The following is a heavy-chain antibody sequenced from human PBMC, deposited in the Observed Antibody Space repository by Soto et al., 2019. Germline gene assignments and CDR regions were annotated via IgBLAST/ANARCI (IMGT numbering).Heavy chain of an antibody. Sequence: GESLKISCKGSGYSFTIYWIGWVRQMPGKGLEWMGIIYPGDSDTRYSPSFQGQVTISADKSISTAYLQWSSLKASDTAMYYCARHGQLPYYYYGMDVWGQGTTVTVSS. V-gene: IGHV5-51*01. CDR1: GYSFTIYW. CDR2: IYPGDSDT. J-gene: IGHJ6*02. D-gene: IGHD2-2*01. CDR3: ARHGQLPYYYYGMDV.